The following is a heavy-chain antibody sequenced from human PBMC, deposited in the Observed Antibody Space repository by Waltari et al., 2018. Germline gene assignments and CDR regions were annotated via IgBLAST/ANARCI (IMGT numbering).Heavy chain of an antibody. V-gene: IGHV1-2*02. D-gene: IGHD2-15*01. J-gene: IGHJ4*02. CDR1: GYTFNSYY. CDR3: ARDVGGRCDY. Sequence: QVQLVQSGAEVTKPGASVTVSCKASGYTFNSYYIHWMRQAPGQGLEWMGWINPNSGGTNYAQKFQGRVTMTRDTSISTAYMELSRLRSDDTAVYYCARDVGGRCDYWGQGTLVTVSS. CDR2: INPNSGGT.